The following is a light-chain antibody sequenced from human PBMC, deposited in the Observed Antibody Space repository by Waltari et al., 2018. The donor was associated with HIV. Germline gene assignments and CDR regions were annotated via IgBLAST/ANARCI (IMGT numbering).Light chain of an antibody. Sequence: QSALTQPASVSGSPGQSITISCIGSGSDIAVYNYISWYQHPPAGAPRLVVFNTNSRPSGSPFRFAGSKSGNTASLTISGLQAEDKGIYYCSSYASGGSLLFGGGTKVTVL. CDR3: SSYASGGSLL. J-gene: IGLJ3*02. CDR1: GSDIAVYNY. V-gene: IGLV2-14*01. CDR2: NTN.